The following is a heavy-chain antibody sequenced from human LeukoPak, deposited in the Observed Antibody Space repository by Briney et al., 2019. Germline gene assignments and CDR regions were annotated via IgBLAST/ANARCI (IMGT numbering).Heavy chain of an antibody. J-gene: IGHJ6*03. CDR1: GFTVSSNY. CDR3: AESRRFYFTNSSCPQYYFYYIDV. V-gene: IGHV3-53*01. Sequence: PGGSLRLSCAASGFTVSSNYMSWVRQAPGKGLEWVSVIYSGGSTYYSDSVKGRFTISRDNSKNTLYLQMNSLRAEDTAVYYCAESRRFYFTNSSCPQYYFYYIDVWGKGTTVTVSS. D-gene: IGHD2-2*01. CDR2: IYSGGST.